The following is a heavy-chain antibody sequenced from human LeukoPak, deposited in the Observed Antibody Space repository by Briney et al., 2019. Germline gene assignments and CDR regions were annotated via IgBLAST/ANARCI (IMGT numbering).Heavy chain of an antibody. Sequence: PGGSLRLSCAASGFTFSSYWMSWVRQAPGKGLEWVAVMRSGDGDTTYADSVRGRFTISRDNSKNRLDLQMNGLRPEDTAVYYCARGPVITFGYWGQGTLVTVSS. V-gene: IGHV3-23*01. CDR1: GFTFSSYW. CDR3: ARGPVITFGY. CDR2: MRSGDGDT. D-gene: IGHD3-16*01. J-gene: IGHJ4*02.